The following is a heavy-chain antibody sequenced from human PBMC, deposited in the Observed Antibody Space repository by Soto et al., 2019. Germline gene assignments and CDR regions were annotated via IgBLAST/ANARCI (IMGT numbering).Heavy chain of an antibody. D-gene: IGHD3-3*01. J-gene: IGHJ5*02. CDR2: ISAYNGNT. V-gene: IGHV1-18*01. CDR1: GYTFTSYD. CDR3: ARSSGGNFGIIIEGSNWFDP. Sequence: ASVKVSCKASGYTFTSYDINWVRQATGQGLEWMGWISAYNGNTNYAQKLQGRVTMTTDTSTSTAYMELRSLRSDDTAIYYCARSSGGNFGIIIEGSNWFDPWGQGTLVTVSS.